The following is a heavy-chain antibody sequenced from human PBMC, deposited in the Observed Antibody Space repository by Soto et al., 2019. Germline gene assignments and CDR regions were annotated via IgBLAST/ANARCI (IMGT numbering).Heavy chain of an antibody. Sequence: VQLVESGGGLVQPGGSLRLSCAASGFTSSSYWMGWVRQAPGKGLEWVASIKEDGSEKYYVDSVKGRFTISRDSAKNSLYLQMNILRAEDTAVYYCTRNEIWGQGTLVTVSS. V-gene: IGHV3-7*01. CDR2: IKEDGSEK. CDR1: GFTSSSYW. CDR3: TRNEI. J-gene: IGHJ4*02.